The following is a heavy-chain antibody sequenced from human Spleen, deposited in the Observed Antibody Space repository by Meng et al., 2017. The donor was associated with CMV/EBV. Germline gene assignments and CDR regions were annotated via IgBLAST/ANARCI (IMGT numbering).Heavy chain of an antibody. CDR2: ISSSGDTT. CDR1: GFPFNTFT. Sequence: GGSLRLSCAASGFPFNTFTMSWLRRAPGKGLEWVAGISSSGDTTYYADSVQGRFIISRDNSRNTLFLQMNSLRADDSAVYYCAKGLVVVVAIFDSWGQGTLVTVSS. D-gene: IGHD2-15*01. V-gene: IGHV3-23*01. J-gene: IGHJ4*02. CDR3: AKGLVVVVAIFDS.